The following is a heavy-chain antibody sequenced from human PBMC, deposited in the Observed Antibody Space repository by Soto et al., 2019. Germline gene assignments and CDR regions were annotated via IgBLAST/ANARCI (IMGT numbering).Heavy chain of an antibody. CDR3: ARDPFDYDSGIVPPPSRGFDY. D-gene: IGHD3-22*01. V-gene: IGHV3-23*01. Sequence: PGGSLRLSCAASGFTFSTYAMNWVRQAPGKGLEWVSSISGSGVSTYYADSVKGRFTVSRDNSKNTLFLQMNSVREDDTAVYYCARDPFDYDSGIVPPPSRGFDYWGQGILVTVSS. CDR2: ISGSGVST. CDR1: GFTFSTYA. J-gene: IGHJ4*02.